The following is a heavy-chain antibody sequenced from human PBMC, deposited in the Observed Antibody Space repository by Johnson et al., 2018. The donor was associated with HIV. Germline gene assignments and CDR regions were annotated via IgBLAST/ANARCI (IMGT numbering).Heavy chain of an antibody. J-gene: IGHJ3*01. V-gene: IGHV3-15*01. Sequence: VQLVESGGGLVRPGGSLRLSCAASGFSFSNAWMNWVRQAPGKGLEWVGRIKSKTDGGTTDYAAPVKGRFTLSRDDSKNTLFLQMNSLKTEDTAVYYCTRVSLPPSYAFDFWGQGTMVTVSS. CDR2: IKSKTDGGTT. CDR3: TRVSLPPSYAFDF. CDR1: GFSFSNAW.